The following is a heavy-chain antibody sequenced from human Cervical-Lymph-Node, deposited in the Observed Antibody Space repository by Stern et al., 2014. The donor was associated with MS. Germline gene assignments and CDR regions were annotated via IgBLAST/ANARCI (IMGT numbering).Heavy chain of an antibody. J-gene: IGHJ3*02. CDR3: ARTLSGRWLQLDAFDI. Sequence: EVQLVQSGGGLVQPGGSLRLSCAASGFTVSSNYMSWVRQAPGKGLEWVSVIYSGGSTYYADSVKGRFTISRHNSKNTLYLQMNSLRAEDTAVYYCARTLSGRWLQLDAFDIWGQGTMVTVSS. CDR2: IYSGGST. CDR1: GFTVSSNY. D-gene: IGHD5-24*01. V-gene: IGHV3-53*04.